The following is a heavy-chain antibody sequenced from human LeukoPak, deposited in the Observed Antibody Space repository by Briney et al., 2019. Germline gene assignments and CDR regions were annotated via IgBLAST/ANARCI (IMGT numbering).Heavy chain of an antibody. CDR2: INHSGST. CDR1: GGSFSGYY. J-gene: IGHJ6*03. CDR3: ARQAPLLWFGYYYYYMDV. Sequence: MSSETLSLTCAVYGGSFSGYYWSWIRQPPGKGLEWIGEINHSGSTNYNPSLKSRVTISVDTSKNQFSLKLSSVTAADTAVYYCARQAPLLWFGYYYYYMDVWGKGTTVTISS. V-gene: IGHV4-34*01. D-gene: IGHD3-10*01.